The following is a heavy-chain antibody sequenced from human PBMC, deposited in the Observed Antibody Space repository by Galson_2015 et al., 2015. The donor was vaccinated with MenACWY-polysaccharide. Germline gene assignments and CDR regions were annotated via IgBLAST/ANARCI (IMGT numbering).Heavy chain of an antibody. CDR3: ARIETGGGSFGWFGP. CDR1: SDSISSHF. Sequence: SETLSLTCTVSSDSISSHFWTWIRQYPGKGLEWIGYMSYSGFTKYNPSLQSRVTISVGTSKNQFSLNLSSVTDADTAIYYCARIETGGGSFGWFGPWGQGTLVTVSS. D-gene: IGHD3-16*01. J-gene: IGHJ5*02. CDR2: MSYSGFT. V-gene: IGHV4-59*11.